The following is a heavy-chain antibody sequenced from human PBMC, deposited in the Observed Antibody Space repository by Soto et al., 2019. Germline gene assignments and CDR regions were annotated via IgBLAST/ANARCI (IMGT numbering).Heavy chain of an antibody. Sequence: GGSLRLSCAASGFTFSSYAMSWVRQAPGKGLEWVSAISGSGGSTYYADSVKGRFTISRDNSKNTLYLQMNSLRAKDTAVYYCAKVRGILTGPFDYWGQGTLVTVSS. J-gene: IGHJ4*02. CDR2: ISGSGGST. CDR3: AKVRGILTGPFDY. D-gene: IGHD3-9*01. CDR1: GFTFSSYA. V-gene: IGHV3-23*01.